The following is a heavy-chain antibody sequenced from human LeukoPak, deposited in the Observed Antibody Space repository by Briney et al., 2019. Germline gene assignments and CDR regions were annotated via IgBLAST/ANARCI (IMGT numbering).Heavy chain of an antibody. D-gene: IGHD1/OR15-1a*01. V-gene: IGHV3-74*01. J-gene: IGHJ4*02. CDR2: INGDGSNA. CDR3: AKQMRD. CDR1: GFTLSSYW. Sequence: GGSLRLSCAASGFTLSSYWMHWVRQVPGKGPVWVSQINGDGSNAYYAGSVKGRFTISRDNAKNTLYLQVNNLRAEDTAVYYCAKQMRDWGQGTLVTVSS.